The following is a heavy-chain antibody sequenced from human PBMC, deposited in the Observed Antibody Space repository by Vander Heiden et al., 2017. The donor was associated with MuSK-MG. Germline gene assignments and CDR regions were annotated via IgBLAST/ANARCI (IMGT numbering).Heavy chain of an antibody. J-gene: IGHJ4*02. CDR2: IYHSGNT. V-gene: IGHV4-38-2*01. CDR3: ARQGGGDFWSGFYSGRGYYFDY. CDR1: GYSISSGYY. Sequence: GYSISSGYYWGWVRQPPGKGLEWVGSIYHSGNTYYHPSLKSRVTISVDTSKNHFSLKLTSVTAADTAVYYCARQGGGDFWSGFYSGRGYYFDYWGQGILVTVSS. D-gene: IGHD3-3*01.